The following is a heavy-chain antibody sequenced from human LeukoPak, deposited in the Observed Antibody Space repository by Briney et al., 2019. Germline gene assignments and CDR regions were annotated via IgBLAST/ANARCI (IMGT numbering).Heavy chain of an antibody. CDR3: ARDAYTTTSNWLDP. CDR1: GFTLNKYW. D-gene: IGHD4-17*01. V-gene: IGHV3-74*01. CDR2: ITGDGSDI. J-gene: IGHJ5*02. Sequence: GGSLRLSCEASGFTLNKYWMHWVRQAPGKGLVWVSRITGDGSDIAYADSVKGRFTVSRDDAKNTLFLQMTSLRVGDTAIYYCARDAYTTTSNWLDPWGQGTLVTVPS.